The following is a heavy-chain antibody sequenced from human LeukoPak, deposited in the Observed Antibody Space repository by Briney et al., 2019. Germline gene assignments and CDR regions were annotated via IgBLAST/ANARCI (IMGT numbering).Heavy chain of an antibody. D-gene: IGHD3-22*01. J-gene: IGHJ5*02. Sequence: PGGSLRLSCVGSGFTLSRYWMSWVRQAPGKGLEWVANIKQDGSEKYYVDSVKGRFTISRDNAKNSLYLQMNSLRAEDTAVYYCARAAVTMIVANWFDPWGQGTLVTVSS. V-gene: IGHV3-7*01. CDR2: IKQDGSEK. CDR1: GFTLSRYW. CDR3: ARAAVTMIVANWFDP.